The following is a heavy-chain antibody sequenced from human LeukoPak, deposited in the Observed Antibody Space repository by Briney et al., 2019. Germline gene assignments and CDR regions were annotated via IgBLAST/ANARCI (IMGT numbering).Heavy chain of an antibody. Sequence: GGSLRLSCAASGFTFSNAWMSWVRQAPGKGLEWVSGISERGDRTSSAASVKGRFTISRDNSRNILYLQMNSLRADDTAVYYCAKRGYYDSSGFSPLTYWGQGTLVTVSS. V-gene: IGHV3-23*01. D-gene: IGHD3-22*01. CDR1: GFTFSNAW. J-gene: IGHJ4*02. CDR3: AKRGYYDSSGFSPLTY. CDR2: ISERGDRT.